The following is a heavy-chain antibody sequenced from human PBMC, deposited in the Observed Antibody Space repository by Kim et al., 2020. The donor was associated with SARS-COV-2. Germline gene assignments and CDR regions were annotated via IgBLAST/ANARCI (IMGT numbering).Heavy chain of an antibody. D-gene: IGHD2-15*01. Sequence: NPSFQGRVTISAEKSISTAYLQWSSLKASDTAMYYCARQETPYYYYGMDVWGQGTTVTVSS. V-gene: IGHV5-51*01. CDR3: ARQETPYYYYGMDV. J-gene: IGHJ6*02.